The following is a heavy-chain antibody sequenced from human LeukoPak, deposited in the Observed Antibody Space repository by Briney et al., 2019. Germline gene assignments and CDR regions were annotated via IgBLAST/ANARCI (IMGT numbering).Heavy chain of an antibody. V-gene: IGHV3-9*01. J-gene: IGHJ4*02. D-gene: IGHD6-13*01. CDR1: GFTFDDYA. CDR3: AKGRPPTVGSRWYGVDY. CDR2: ISWNSGNI. Sequence: PGGSLRLSCAASGFTFDDYAMHWVRQAPGKGLEWVSGISWNSGNIGYADSVKGRFTISRDNAKNSLYLQMNSLRAEDTALYYCAKGRPPTVGSRWYGVDYWGQGALVTVSS.